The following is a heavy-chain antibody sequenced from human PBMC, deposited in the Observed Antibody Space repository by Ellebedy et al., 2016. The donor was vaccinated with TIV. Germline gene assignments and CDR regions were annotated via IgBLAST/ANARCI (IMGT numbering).Heavy chain of an antibody. J-gene: IGHJ3*02. CDR2: INPNSGGT. CDR3: ARDRSYDSSGYYYVGDAFDI. D-gene: IGHD3-22*01. Sequence: ASVKVSXXASGYTFTSYGISWVRQAPGQGLEWMGWINPNSGGTNYAQKFQGRVTMTTDTSTSTAYMELRSLRSDDTAVYYCARDRSYDSSGYYYVGDAFDIWGQGTMVTVSS. V-gene: IGHV1-18*01. CDR1: GYTFTSYG.